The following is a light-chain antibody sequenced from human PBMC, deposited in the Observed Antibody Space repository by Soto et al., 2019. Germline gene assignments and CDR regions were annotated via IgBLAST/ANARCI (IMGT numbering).Light chain of an antibody. Sequence: SALTQPASVSGSSGQSLTISCAGTRDEIGAYDYVSWYQQHPGNAPTLLVYEVANRPSSVSDRFSGSKSGNTASLTISGLQAEDEADYYCNSYTNSTAVVFGGGTKVTVL. V-gene: IGLV2-14*01. CDR2: EVA. CDR3: NSYTNSTAVV. J-gene: IGLJ2*01. CDR1: RDEIGAYDY.